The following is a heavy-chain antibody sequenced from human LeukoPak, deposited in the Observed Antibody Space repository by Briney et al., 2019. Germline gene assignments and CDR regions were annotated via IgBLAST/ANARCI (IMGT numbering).Heavy chain of an antibody. CDR2: INHSGST. J-gene: IGHJ4*02. V-gene: IGHV4-34*01. CDR1: GGSFSGYY. Sequence: SETLSLTCAVYGGSFSGYYWSWIRQPPGKGLEWIGEINHSGSTNYNPSLKSRVTISVDTSKNQFSLKLSSVTAADTAVYYCAREIRPYCTNGVCSNFDYWGQGTLVTVSS. CDR3: AREIRPYCTNGVCSNFDY. D-gene: IGHD2-8*01.